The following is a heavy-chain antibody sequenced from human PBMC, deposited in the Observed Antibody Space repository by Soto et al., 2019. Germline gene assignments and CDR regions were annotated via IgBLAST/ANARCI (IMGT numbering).Heavy chain of an antibody. D-gene: IGHD3-22*01. CDR2: IHYSGST. CDR1: GGSISSSSYF. CDR3: ARQRDYYDTSGDSYFDY. V-gene: IGHV4-39*01. J-gene: IGHJ4*02. Sequence: QLQLQESGPRLVKPSETLSLICSVSGGSISSSSYFWGWIRQPPGKGLEWIGSIHYSGSTYYNPYLKSRVTISVDTSKNQFSLKLTSVTAADTAVYYCARQRDYYDTSGDSYFDYWGQGTLVTVSS.